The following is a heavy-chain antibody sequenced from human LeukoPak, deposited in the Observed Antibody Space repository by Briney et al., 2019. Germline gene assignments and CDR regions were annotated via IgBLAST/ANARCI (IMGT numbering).Heavy chain of an antibody. Sequence: GGSLRLSCATSGFRFSNFEMNWVRQAPGQGLEWVAYISGRDSTMYYADSVKGRFTISRDNARNTLYLQMNSLRDNEAPIYYCARDRGTTMVRSFDIWGQGTMVTVSS. J-gene: IGHJ3*02. V-gene: IGHV3-48*03. CDR1: GFRFSNFE. D-gene: IGHD4/OR15-4a*01. CDR2: ISGRDSTM. CDR3: ARDRGTTMVRSFDI.